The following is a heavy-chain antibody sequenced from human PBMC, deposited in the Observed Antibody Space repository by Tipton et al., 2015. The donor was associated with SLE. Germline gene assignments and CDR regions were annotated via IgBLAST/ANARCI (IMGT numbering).Heavy chain of an antibody. CDR2: IFYSGST. D-gene: IGHD4-17*01. CDR1: GGSISSGEHY. J-gene: IGHJ4*02. V-gene: IGHV4-30-4*01. Sequence: TLSLTCTVSGGSISSGEHYWSWIRQPPGKGLEWIGYIFYSGSTYYNPSLKSRVTISVDTSKNQFSLKLNSVTAADTAVYFCARDDPDGDGGGIPGDYWGQGTLVTVS. CDR3: ARDDPDGDGGGIPGDY.